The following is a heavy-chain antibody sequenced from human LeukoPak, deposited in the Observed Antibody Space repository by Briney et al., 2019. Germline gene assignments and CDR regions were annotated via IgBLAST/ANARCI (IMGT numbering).Heavy chain of an antibody. D-gene: IGHD3-22*01. CDR3: ARVTMIVAAAFDI. J-gene: IGHJ3*02. CDR2: IYYSGST. Sequence: SETLSPTCAVYGGSFSGYYWSWIRQPPGKGLEWIGYIYYSGSTYYNPSLKSRVTISVDTSKNQFSLKLSSVTAADTAVYYCARVTMIVAAAFDIWGQGTMVTVSS. V-gene: IGHV4-30-4*08. CDR1: GGSFSGYY.